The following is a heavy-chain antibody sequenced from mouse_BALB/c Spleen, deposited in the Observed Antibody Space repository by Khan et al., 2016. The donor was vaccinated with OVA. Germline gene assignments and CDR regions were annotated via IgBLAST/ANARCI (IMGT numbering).Heavy chain of an antibody. J-gene: IGHJ4*01. CDR1: GYTFTTYW. CDR3: AKTNWDYYAMDY. Sequence: QVQLQQSGAELAKPGASVKMSCKSSGYTFTTYWMHWVKQRPGQGLEWIGYINPSTGYTDYNQKFKDKATLTADKSSSTAYMQLSSLTSEDSAVYCCAKTNWDYYAMDYWGQGTSVTVSS. D-gene: IGHD4-1*01. V-gene: IGHV1-7*01. CDR2: INPSTGYT.